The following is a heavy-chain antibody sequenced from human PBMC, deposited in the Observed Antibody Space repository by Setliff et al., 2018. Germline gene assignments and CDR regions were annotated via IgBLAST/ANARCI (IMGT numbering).Heavy chain of an antibody. D-gene: IGHD1-26*01. V-gene: IGHV3-30*02. CDR2: IRYDGSNK. CDR3: AKDRREGATFGAFDI. CDR1: GFTFSSYG. Sequence: PGESLKISCAASGFTFSSYGMHWVRQAPGKGLEWVAFIRYDGSNKYYADSVKGRFTISRDNSKNTLYLQMNSLRAEDTAVYYCAKDRREGATFGAFDIWGQGTMVTVSS. J-gene: IGHJ3*02.